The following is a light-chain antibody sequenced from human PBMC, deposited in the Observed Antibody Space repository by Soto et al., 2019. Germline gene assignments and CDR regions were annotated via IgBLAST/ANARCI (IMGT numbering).Light chain of an antibody. CDR1: VLAKTY. Sequence: SYELTQPPSVSVFPGQTAEITCSGDVLAKTYARWFQQKPGQAPVLVIYKDTERPSGIPERFSGYSPGTTVTLTISGAQVDDEAVYYCRSAAINSAIFGGGTNLTVL. V-gene: IGLV3-27*01. CDR3: RSAAINSAI. CDR2: KDT. J-gene: IGLJ2*01.